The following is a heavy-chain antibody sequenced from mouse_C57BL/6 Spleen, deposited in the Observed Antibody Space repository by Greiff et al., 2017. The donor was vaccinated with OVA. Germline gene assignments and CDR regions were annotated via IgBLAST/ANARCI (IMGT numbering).Heavy chain of an antibody. D-gene: IGHD1-1*01. CDR3: ARDPYYGSSYGNYFDY. Sequence: EVMLVESGGGLVKPGGSLKLSCAASGFTFSSYAMSWVRQTPEKRLEWVATISDGGSYTYYPDNVKGRFTISRDNAKNNLYLQMSHLKSEDTAMYYCARDPYYGSSYGNYFDYWGQGTTLTVSS. J-gene: IGHJ2*01. V-gene: IGHV5-4*01. CDR1: GFTFSSYA. CDR2: ISDGGSYT.